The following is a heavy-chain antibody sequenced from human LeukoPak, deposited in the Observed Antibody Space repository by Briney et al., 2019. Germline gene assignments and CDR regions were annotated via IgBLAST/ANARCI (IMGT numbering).Heavy chain of an antibody. CDR3: AKTLRYGSGSFDY. CDR1: GFTFSSYA. CDR2: ISYDGSDK. J-gene: IGHJ4*02. V-gene: IGHV3-30*18. D-gene: IGHD3-10*01. Sequence: GGSLRLSCAASGFTFSSYAMSWVRQAPGKGLEWVAAISYDGSDKYYADSVKGRFTISRDNSKNTLYLQMNSLRAEDTAVYYCAKTLRYGSGSFDYWGQGTLVTVSS.